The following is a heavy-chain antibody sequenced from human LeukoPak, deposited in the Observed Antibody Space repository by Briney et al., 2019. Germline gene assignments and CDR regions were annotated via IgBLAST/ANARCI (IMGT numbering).Heavy chain of an antibody. D-gene: IGHD3-9*01. CDR3: ARDKDYDILAGYYYFDY. CDR2: ISSSSSYI. Sequence: GGSLRLSCAASGFTFSSYSMNWVRQAPGKGLEWVSSISSSSSYIYYADSVKGRFTISRDNAKNSLYLQMNSLRTEDTAIYYCARDKDYDILAGYYYFDYWGQGTLVTVSS. V-gene: IGHV3-21*01. J-gene: IGHJ4*02. CDR1: GFTFSSYS.